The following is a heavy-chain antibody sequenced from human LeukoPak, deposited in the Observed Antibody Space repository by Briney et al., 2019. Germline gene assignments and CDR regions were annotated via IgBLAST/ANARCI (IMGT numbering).Heavy chain of an antibody. CDR3: ARDGYVVATILFDY. D-gene: IGHD5-12*01. Sequence: GGSLRLSCAASGFTFSSYAMSWVRQAPGKGLEWVANIKQDGSEKYYVDSVKGRFTISRDNAKNSLYLQMNSLRAEDTAVYYCARDGYVVATILFDYWGQGTLVTVSS. V-gene: IGHV3-7*01. J-gene: IGHJ4*02. CDR2: IKQDGSEK. CDR1: GFTFSSYA.